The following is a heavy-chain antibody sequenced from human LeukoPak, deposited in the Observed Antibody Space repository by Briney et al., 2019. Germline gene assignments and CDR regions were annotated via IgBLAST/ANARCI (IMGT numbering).Heavy chain of an antibody. CDR3: ASCIAARGDAFDI. V-gene: IGHV4-61*02. D-gene: IGHD6-6*01. Sequence: TLSLTCTVSGGSISSGSYYWSWIRQPAGKGLEWIGRIYTSGSTNYNPSLKSRVTISVDTSKNQFSLKLCSVTAADTAVYYCASCIAARGDAFDIWGQGTMVTVSS. J-gene: IGHJ3*02. CDR2: IYTSGST. CDR1: GGSISSGSYY.